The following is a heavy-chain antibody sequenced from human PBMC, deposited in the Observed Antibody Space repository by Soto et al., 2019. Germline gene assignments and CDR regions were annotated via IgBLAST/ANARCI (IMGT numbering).Heavy chain of an antibody. D-gene: IGHD6-13*01. CDR3: ARLVADSSWYHYGLDV. CDR1: GFSLTTGRMG. J-gene: IGHJ6*02. Sequence: KESGPVLVKATETLTLTCTISGFSLTTGRMGVSWIRQPPGEALEWVAHIFSNNERSYSTSLQSRLSIFDDTSKSQVVLTMTNVDPVDTATYFCARLVADSSWYHYGLDVWGQGTTVTVS. CDR2: IFSNNER. V-gene: IGHV2-26*03.